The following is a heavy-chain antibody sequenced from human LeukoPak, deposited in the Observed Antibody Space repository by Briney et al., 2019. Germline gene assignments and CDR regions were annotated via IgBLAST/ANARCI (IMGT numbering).Heavy chain of an antibody. CDR3: AKDSVVVTAIRVGYYFDY. Sequence: GGSLRLSCAASGFTFSSYAMSWVRQAPGKGREWVSAISGSGGSTYYADSVKGRFTISRDNSKITLYLQMNSLRAEDTAVYYCAKDSVVVTAIRVGYYFDYWGQGTLVTVSS. J-gene: IGHJ4*02. CDR2: ISGSGGST. V-gene: IGHV3-23*01. CDR1: GFTFSSYA. D-gene: IGHD2-21*02.